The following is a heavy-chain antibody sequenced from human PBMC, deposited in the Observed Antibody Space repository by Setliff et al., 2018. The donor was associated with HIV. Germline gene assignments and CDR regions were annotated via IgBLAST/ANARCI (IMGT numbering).Heavy chain of an antibody. J-gene: IGHJ4*02. Sequence: ASVKVSCKTSGITLAGYYFHWVRQAPGQGLEWIGWINANSGGTLYAQNFQGRVTLTRDTSINTVYLELSSLRSEDTAVYYCARGGYDSSRDYWGQGTLVTVSS. CDR3: ARGGYDSSRDY. CDR2: INANSGGT. D-gene: IGHD3-22*01. V-gene: IGHV1-2*02. CDR1: GITLAGYY.